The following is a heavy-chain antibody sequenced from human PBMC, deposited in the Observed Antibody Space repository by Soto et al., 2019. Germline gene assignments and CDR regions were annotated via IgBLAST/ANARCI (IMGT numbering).Heavy chain of an antibody. Sequence: EVQLVESGGGLVQPGGSLRLSCAASGFTFSSYSMNWVRQAPGKGLEWVSYISSSSSTIYYADSVKGRFTISRDNAKNSLYLQMNSLRDEDTAVYYCASVDIVVVPAVEYFQHWGQGTLVTVSS. CDR2: ISSSSSTI. CDR1: GFTFSSYS. J-gene: IGHJ1*01. D-gene: IGHD2-2*03. V-gene: IGHV3-48*02. CDR3: ASVDIVVVPAVEYFQH.